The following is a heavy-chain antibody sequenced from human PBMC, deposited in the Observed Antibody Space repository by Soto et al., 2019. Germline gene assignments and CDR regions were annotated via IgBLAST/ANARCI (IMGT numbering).Heavy chain of an antibody. CDR2: ISAYNGNT. V-gene: IGHV1-18*01. J-gene: IGHJ3*02. D-gene: IGHD4-17*01. Sequence: GASVKVSCKASGYTLTSYGISWVRQDPGQGLEWMGWISAYNGNTNYAQKLQGRVTMTTDTSTSTAYMELRSLRSDDTAVYYCAREGPYGDGPHDAFDIWGQGTMVTVSS. CDR1: GYTLTSYG. CDR3: AREGPYGDGPHDAFDI.